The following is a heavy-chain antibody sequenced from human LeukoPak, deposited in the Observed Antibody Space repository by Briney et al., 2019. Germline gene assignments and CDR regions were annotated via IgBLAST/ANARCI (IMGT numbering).Heavy chain of an antibody. CDR3: AKAGIAVPATPEY. D-gene: IGHD6-19*01. V-gene: IGHV3-23*01. J-gene: IGHJ4*02. CDR2: ISSSGGTT. Sequence: GRSLRLSCEASGFPFSAYAMTWVRQAPGRGLEWASVISSSGGTTYYSDSVKGRFIISRDNSKNTLYLQMNSLRAEDTAVYYCAKAGIAVPATPEYCGQGTQVTVSS. CDR1: GFPFSAYA.